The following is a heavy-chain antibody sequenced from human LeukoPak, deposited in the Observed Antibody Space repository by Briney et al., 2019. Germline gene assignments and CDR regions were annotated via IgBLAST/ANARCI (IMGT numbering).Heavy chain of an antibody. CDR1: GFKFGDYY. V-gene: IGHV3-11*04. CDR3: AREPAGYCSSTSCVFDP. Sequence: GGSLRLSCVASGFKFGDYYMSWLRQAPGKGLEWLSYISSTGSLIYYADSVRGRFTTSRDNAKNSLYLQMNSLRAEDTAVYYCAREPAGYCSSTSCVFDPWGQGTLVTVSS. CDR2: ISSTGSLI. J-gene: IGHJ5*02. D-gene: IGHD2-2*01.